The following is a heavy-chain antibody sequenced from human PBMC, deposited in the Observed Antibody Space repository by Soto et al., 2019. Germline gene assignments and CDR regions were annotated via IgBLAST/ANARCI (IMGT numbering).Heavy chain of an antibody. Sequence: SETVSLTCTVSGGSISSGGYYWSWILQHPGKGLEWIGYIYYSGSTYYNPSLKSRVTISVDTSKNQFSLKLSSVTAADTAVYYCAREKYSSGWYFDYWGQGTLVTVSS. J-gene: IGHJ4*02. CDR3: AREKYSSGWYFDY. D-gene: IGHD6-19*01. V-gene: IGHV4-31*03. CDR1: GGSISSGGYY. CDR2: IYYSGST.